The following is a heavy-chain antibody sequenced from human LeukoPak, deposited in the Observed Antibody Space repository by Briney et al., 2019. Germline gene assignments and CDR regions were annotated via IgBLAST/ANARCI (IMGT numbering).Heavy chain of an antibody. V-gene: IGHV4-39*01. CDR2: INYSGRT. CDR3: ARHLGWEDY. D-gene: IGHD1-26*01. J-gene: IGHJ4*02. CDR1: DDSINNDRYF. Sequence: SETLSLTCSISDDSINNDRYFWAWIRQPPGKGLEWIASINYSGRTYYNPSLKSRVTISVDTSKNQFSLKLSSVTAADTAVYYCARHLGWEDYWGQGTLVTVSS.